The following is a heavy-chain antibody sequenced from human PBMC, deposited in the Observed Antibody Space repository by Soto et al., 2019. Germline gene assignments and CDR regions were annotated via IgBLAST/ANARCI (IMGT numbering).Heavy chain of an antibody. CDR1: GCTFSSYT. D-gene: IGHD2-15*01. V-gene: IGHV1-69*02. CDR2: IIPILGIA. J-gene: IGHJ3*02. CDR3: ATGIVVVVAATGFAFDI. Sequence: SVKVSCKASGCTFSSYTISWVRQAPGQGLEWMGRIIPILGIANYAQKFQGRVTITADKSTSTAYMELSSLRSEDTAVYYCATGIVVVVAATGFAFDIWGQGTMVTVSS.